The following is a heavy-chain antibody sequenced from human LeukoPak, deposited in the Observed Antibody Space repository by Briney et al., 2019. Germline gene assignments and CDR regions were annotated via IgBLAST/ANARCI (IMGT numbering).Heavy chain of an antibody. CDR3: ARGVNTYLWFGGDYMDV. D-gene: IGHD3-16*01. CDR2: MNPNSGNT. Sequence: GASVKVSCKASGYTFTSYDINWVRQATGQGLGWMGWMNPNSGNTGYAQKFQGRVTITRNTSISTAYMELSSLRSEDTAVYYCARGVNTYLWFGGDYMDVWGKGSTVTVSS. J-gene: IGHJ6*03. CDR1: GYTFTSYD. V-gene: IGHV1-8*03.